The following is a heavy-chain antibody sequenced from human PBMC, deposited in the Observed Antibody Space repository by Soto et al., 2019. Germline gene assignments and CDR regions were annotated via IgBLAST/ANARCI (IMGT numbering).Heavy chain of an antibody. CDR3: TTDPPVEQWLVFDAFDI. D-gene: IGHD6-19*01. J-gene: IGHJ3*02. CDR1: GFTSSNAW. V-gene: IGHV3-15*01. Sequence: GGSLRLSCAASGFTSSNAWMSWVRQAPGKGLEWVGRIKSKTDGGTTDYAAPVKGRFTISRDDSKNTLYLQMNSLKTEDTAVYYCTTDPPVEQWLVFDAFDIWGQGTMVTVSS. CDR2: IKSKTDGGTT.